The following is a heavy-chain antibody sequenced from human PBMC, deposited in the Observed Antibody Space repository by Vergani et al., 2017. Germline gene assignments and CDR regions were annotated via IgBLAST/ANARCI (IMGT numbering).Heavy chain of an antibody. J-gene: IGHJ1*01. CDR1: GFTFGDYY. CDR2: IKRDGTET. CDR3: ARISGGSAPYLHY. Sequence: VQLVESGGGVVQPGKSLRLSCAASGFTFGDYYMAWIRLAPGKGLDWVASIKRDGTETFYVDSVKGRFTISRDNAKTTLYLQMNSLRDEDRGVYYCARISGGSAPYLHYWGQGTLVTVAS. V-gene: IGHV3-7*01. D-gene: IGHD2-15*01.